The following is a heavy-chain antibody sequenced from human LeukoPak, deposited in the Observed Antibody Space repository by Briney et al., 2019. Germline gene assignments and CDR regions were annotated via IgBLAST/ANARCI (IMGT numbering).Heavy chain of an antibody. CDR1: GGSISSYY. V-gene: IGHV4-59*01. J-gene: IGHJ4*02. Sequence: PSETLSLTCTVSGGSISSYYWSWIRQPPGKGLEWIGYIYYSGSTNYNPSLKSRVTISVDTSKNQFSLKPSSVTAADTAVYYCAGGFKQWLGQADQEPPFDYWVQGTLVTVSS. D-gene: IGHD6-19*01. CDR2: IYYSGST. CDR3: AGGFKQWLGQADQEPPFDY.